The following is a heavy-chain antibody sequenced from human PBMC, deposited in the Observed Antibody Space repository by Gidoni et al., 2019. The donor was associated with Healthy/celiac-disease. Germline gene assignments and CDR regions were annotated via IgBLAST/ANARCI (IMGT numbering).Heavy chain of an antibody. CDR3: ARDTTPAEGWFDP. D-gene: IGHD2-2*01. V-gene: IGHV4-61*02. Sequence: QVQLQESGPGLVKPSQTLSLPCTVSGGSISSGSSYWSWIRQPAGKGLEWIGRIYTSGSTNYNPALKSRVTISVDTSKNQFSLKLSSVTAADTAVYYCARDTTPAEGWFDPWGQGTLVTVSS. CDR1: GGSISSGSSY. CDR2: IYTSGST. J-gene: IGHJ5*02.